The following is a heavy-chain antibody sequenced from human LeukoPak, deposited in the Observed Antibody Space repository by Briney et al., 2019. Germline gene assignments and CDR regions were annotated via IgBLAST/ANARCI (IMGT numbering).Heavy chain of an antibody. CDR1: GFTFSSYA. CDR3: AWWFGELSH. V-gene: IGHV3-23*01. D-gene: IGHD3-10*01. J-gene: IGHJ4*02. CDR2: IGGGGGIA. Sequence: GGSLRLSCAASGFTFSSYAMSWVRQAPGTGLEWVSVIGGGGGIAYSATTVKGRFTISRDNSKNTLYLQMNSLRAEDTAVYYCAWWFGELSHWGQGTLVTVSS.